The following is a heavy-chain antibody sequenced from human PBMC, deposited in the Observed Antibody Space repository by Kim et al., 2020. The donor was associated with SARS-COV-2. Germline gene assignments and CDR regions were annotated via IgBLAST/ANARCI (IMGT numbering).Heavy chain of an antibody. D-gene: IGHD3-16*01. CDR3: ARSHGGY. V-gene: IGHV4-61*08. Sequence: SETLSLTCTVSGGSVSSGGYYWSWIRQPPGKGLEWIGYISDRGNTNYSPSLKSRVTISVDRSMNQFSLKLDSVTAADTAVYYCARSHGGYWGQGTLVTVSS. CDR2: ISDRGNT. J-gene: IGHJ4*02. CDR1: GGSVSSGGYY.